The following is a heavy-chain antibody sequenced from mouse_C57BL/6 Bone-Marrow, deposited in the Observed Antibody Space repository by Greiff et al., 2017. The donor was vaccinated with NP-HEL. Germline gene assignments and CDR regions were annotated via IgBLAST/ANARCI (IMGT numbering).Heavy chain of an antibody. D-gene: IGHD1-1*01. CDR2: ISSGGSYT. Sequence: EVMLVESGGDLVKPGGSLKLFCAASGFTFSSYGMSWVRQTPDKRLEWVATISSGGSYTYYPDSVKGRFTISRDNAKNTLYLQMSSLKSEDTAMYYCARDYYGSYYYAMDYWGQGTSVTVSS. CDR3: ARDYYGSYYYAMDY. CDR1: GFTFSSYG. J-gene: IGHJ4*01. V-gene: IGHV5-6*01.